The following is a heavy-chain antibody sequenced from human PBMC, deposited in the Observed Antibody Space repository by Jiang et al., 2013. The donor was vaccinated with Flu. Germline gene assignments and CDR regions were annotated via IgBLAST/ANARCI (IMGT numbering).Heavy chain of an antibody. D-gene: IGHD6-19*01. Sequence: SQTLSLTCAISGDSVSSNSAAWNWIRQPPSRGLEWLGRTYYRSKWYNDYAVSVKSRITINPDTSKNQFSLQLNSVTPEDTAVYYCARVIYRIAVAGEGWFDPWGQGTPGHRLL. CDR3: ARVIYRIAVAGEGWFDP. CDR2: TYYRSKWYN. CDR1: GDSVSSNSAA. V-gene: IGHV6-1*01. J-gene: IGHJ5*02.